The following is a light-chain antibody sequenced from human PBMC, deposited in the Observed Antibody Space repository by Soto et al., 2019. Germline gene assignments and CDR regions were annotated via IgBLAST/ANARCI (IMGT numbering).Light chain of an antibody. CDR1: FSNIGSNY. CDR3: AVWDDSLRGWV. J-gene: IGLJ3*02. V-gene: IGLV1-47*02. CDR2: TND. Sequence: QSVLTQPPSASGTPGQRVTISCSGRFSNIGSNYVYWYQQHPGTAPKLLIFTNDQRTSGVPGRFSGSKSGTSASLAISGLRSEDEADYYCAVWDDSLRGWVFGGGTKLTVL.